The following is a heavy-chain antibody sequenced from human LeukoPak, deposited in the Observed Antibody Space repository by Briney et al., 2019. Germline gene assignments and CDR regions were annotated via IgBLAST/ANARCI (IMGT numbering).Heavy chain of an antibody. J-gene: IGHJ6*03. CDR1: GYTFTGYY. Sequence: SVKVSCKASGYTFTGYYMHWVRQAPGQGVEWMGWIIPMFGSANYAQKFQGRVTITTDQSTTIVYMELSSLSSEDTAVYYCARVGRSRGSLPNSYYYMDVWGKGTTVTVSS. CDR2: IIPMFGSA. D-gene: IGHD1-26*01. V-gene: IGHV1-69*05. CDR3: ARVGRSRGSLPNSYYYMDV.